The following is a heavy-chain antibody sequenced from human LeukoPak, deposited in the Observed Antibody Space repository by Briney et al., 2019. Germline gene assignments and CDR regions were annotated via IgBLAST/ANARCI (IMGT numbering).Heavy chain of an antibody. Sequence: SETLSLTCAVSGGSISSSNWWSWVRQPPGKGLEWIGEIYHSGSTNYNPSLKSRVSMSVDTSKNQFSLKLSSVTAADTAVYYCARDSRDGYSTTFDYWGQGTLVTVSS. CDR2: IYHSGST. V-gene: IGHV4-4*02. J-gene: IGHJ4*02. CDR1: GGSISSSNW. D-gene: IGHD5-24*01. CDR3: ARDSRDGYSTTFDY.